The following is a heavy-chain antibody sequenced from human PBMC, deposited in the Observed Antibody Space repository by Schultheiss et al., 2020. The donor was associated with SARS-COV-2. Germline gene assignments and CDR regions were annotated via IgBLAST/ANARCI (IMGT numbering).Heavy chain of an antibody. CDR3: ARRSSSEMAALGY. CDR1: GFTFSYYY. Sequence: GGSLRLSCAASGFTFSYYYMSGVRQAPGKGLEWVSSISSSSSYIYYADSVKGRFTISRDNAKNSLYLQMNSLRAEDTAIYYCARRSSSEMAALGYWGQGTPVTVSS. CDR2: ISSSSSYI. V-gene: IGHV3-21*04. J-gene: IGHJ4*02. D-gene: IGHD5-24*01.